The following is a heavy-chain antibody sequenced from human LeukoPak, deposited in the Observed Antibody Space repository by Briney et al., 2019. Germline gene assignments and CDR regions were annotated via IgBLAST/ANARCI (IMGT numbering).Heavy chain of an antibody. CDR3: ARDTRPFAGFDP. CDR1: VCTFSSYA. D-gene: IGHD3-3*02. J-gene: IGHJ5*02. V-gene: IGHV1-69*13. Sequence: ASVKVSCKASVCTFSSYAISWVRQAPGQGLEWMGGIIPIFGTANYAQKFQGRVTITADESTSTAYMELSSLRSEDTAVYYCARDTRPFAGFDPWGQGTLVTVSS. CDR2: IIPIFGTA.